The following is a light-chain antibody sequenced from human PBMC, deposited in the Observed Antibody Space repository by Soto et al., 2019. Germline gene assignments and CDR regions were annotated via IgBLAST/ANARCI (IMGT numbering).Light chain of an antibody. V-gene: IGLV1-40*01. J-gene: IGLJ1*01. CDR2: GKS. CDR1: SSNIGADFD. CDR3: QSYDSSLTGSKD. Sequence: PVLTQPPSVSGAPGQRVTISCTGSSSNIGADFDVHCYQQLPGSAPCLLISGKSNRSSGVPDRFSGSRSGSSASLSITGLHAEDEAGYYCQSYDSSLTGSKDFGSGTKVTGL.